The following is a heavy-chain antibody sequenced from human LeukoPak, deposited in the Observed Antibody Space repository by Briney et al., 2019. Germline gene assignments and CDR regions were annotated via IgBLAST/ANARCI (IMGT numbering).Heavy chain of an antibody. CDR1: GGSISSYY. J-gene: IGHJ5*02. CDR3: ARETLRRDFWSGYRNNWFDP. V-gene: IGHV4-59*12. Sequence: KPSETLSLTCTVSGGSISSYYWSWIRQPPGKGLEWIGYIYYSGSTYYNPSLKSRVTISVDTSKNQFSLKLSSVTAADTAVYYCARETLRRDFWSGYRNNWFDPWGQGTLVTVSS. CDR2: IYYSGST. D-gene: IGHD3-3*01.